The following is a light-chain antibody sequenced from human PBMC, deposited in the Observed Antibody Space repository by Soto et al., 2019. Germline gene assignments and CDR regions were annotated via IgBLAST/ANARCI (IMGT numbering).Light chain of an antibody. CDR1: QTVTSGY. J-gene: IGKJ1*01. V-gene: IGKV3-20*01. CDR2: GVS. CDR3: QVYGSSSKT. Sequence: EIVLTQSPDTVSLSPGESATLSCRASQTVTSGYLAWYQQKPGQAPRLLIYGVSTGATGIPHRFSGSGSGTDFTLTISRLEPEDFAVYFCQVYGSSSKTVGQGTRWIS.